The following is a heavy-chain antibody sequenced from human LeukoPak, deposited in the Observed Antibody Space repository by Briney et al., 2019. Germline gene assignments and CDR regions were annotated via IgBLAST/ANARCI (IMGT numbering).Heavy chain of an antibody. J-gene: IGHJ4*02. CDR3: AEGGQWLRV. Sequence: SETLSLTCTVSGGSISSYCWSCIRQPAGKGLEWIGRICTSGSTNYNPSLRSRVTMSVDTSKNQFSLKLSSVTAADTAVYYCAEGGQWLRVWGQGTLVTVSS. CDR2: ICTSGST. V-gene: IGHV4-4*07. CDR1: GGSISSYC. D-gene: IGHD6-19*01.